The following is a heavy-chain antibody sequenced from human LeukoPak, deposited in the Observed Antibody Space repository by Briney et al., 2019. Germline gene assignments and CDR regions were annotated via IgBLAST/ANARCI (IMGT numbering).Heavy chain of an antibody. Sequence: GGSLRLSCAASGCTFSSYAMSWVRQAPGKGLEWVSAISGSGGSTHYADSVKGRFTISRDNSKNTLYLQMNSLRAEDTAVYYCAKAESNYGDYVPWDYWGQGTLVTVSS. CDR2: ISGSGGST. CDR3: AKAESNYGDYVPWDY. CDR1: GCTFSSYA. D-gene: IGHD4-17*01. V-gene: IGHV3-23*01. J-gene: IGHJ4*02.